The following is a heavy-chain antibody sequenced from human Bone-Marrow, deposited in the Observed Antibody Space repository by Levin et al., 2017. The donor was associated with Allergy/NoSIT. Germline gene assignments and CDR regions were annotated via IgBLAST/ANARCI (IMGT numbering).Heavy chain of an antibody. V-gene: IGHV1-24*01. D-gene: IGHD1-26*01. J-gene: IGHJ4*02. CDR1: GYSLTEVS. Sequence: ASVKVSCKASGYSLTEVSVHWVRQTPGNGLEWMGTFDPEDGETIDAQKFQGRVTMTEDTTTDTAYMELSSLTSEDTAMYYCAADEATDFMVLRWVYWAQGTLVTVSS. CDR2: FDPEDGET. CDR3: AADEATDFMVLRWVY.